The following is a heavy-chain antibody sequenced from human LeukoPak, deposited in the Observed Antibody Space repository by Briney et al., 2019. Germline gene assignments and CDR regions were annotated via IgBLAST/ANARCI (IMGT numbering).Heavy chain of an antibody. CDR3: ARGRAVAAPGYFDY. CDR2: IYYSGST. Sequence: ASETLSLTCTVSGGSISSSSYYWGWIRQPPGKGLEWIGSIYYSGSTYYNPSLKSRVTISVDTSKNQFSLKLSSVTAADTAVYYCARGRAVAAPGYFDYWGQGTLVTVSS. J-gene: IGHJ4*02. CDR1: GGSISSSSYY. V-gene: IGHV4-39*01. D-gene: IGHD6-19*01.